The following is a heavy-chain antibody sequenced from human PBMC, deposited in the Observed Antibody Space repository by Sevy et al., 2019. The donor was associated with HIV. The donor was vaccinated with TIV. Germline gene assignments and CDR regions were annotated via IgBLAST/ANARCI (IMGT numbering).Heavy chain of an antibody. CDR2: ISSSGDYM. CDR3: AEWYKPYFEY. V-gene: IGHV3-21*01. Sequence: GGSLRLSCAASGFTFSFYSMSWVRQAPGKGLEWVACISSSGDYMYYADSVKGRFTISRDNAKNSLYLQMNSLRAEDSAGFYCAEWYKPYFEYWGQGTLVTVSS. J-gene: IGHJ4*02. D-gene: IGHD1-1*01. CDR1: GFTFSFYS.